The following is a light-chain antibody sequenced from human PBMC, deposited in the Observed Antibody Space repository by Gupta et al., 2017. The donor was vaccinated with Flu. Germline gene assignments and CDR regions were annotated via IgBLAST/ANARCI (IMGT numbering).Light chain of an antibody. V-gene: IGLV1-47*01. J-gene: IGLJ3*02. CDR3: AAWEDSRTVFWV. Sequence: VTITCSGSGSDIGRNHVGWYQQLPGMAPKLLIYGNDQRPSGGPDRFSGSKSGTSAALAISGLRSEEEADYYCAAWEDSRTVFWVFGGGTKLTVL. CDR1: GSDIGRNH. CDR2: GND.